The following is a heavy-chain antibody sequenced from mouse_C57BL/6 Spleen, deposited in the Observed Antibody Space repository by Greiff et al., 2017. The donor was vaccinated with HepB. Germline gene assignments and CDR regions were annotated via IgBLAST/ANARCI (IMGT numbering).Heavy chain of an antibody. Sequence: EVQLQQSGPELVKPGASVKMSCKASGYTFTDYNMHWVKQSHGKSLEWIGYINPNNGGTSYNQKFKGKATLTVNKSSSTAYMELRSLTSEDSAVYYCARGNYYGSSCFDYWGQGTTLTVSS. CDR1: GYTFTDYN. V-gene: IGHV1-22*01. D-gene: IGHD1-1*01. CDR2: INPNNGGT. J-gene: IGHJ2*01. CDR3: ARGNYYGSSCFDY.